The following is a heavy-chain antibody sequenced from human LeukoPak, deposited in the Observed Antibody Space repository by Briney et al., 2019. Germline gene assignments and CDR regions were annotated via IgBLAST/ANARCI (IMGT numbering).Heavy chain of an antibody. J-gene: IGHJ5*02. D-gene: IGHD1-14*01. V-gene: IGHV5-51*01. CDR2: LQPGDSSI. CDR3: ARQSTSWHSHDP. Sequence: PGESLKISCKGSGYTFTTYWIGWVCQMPGKGLEWMGILQPGDSSIKYSPSFQGQVTISVDKSISTAYLQWSSLKASDTAMYYCARQSTSWHSHDPWGQGTLVTVSS. CDR1: GYTFTTYW.